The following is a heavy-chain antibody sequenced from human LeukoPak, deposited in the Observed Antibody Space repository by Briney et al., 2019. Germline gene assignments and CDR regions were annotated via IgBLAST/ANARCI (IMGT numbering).Heavy chain of an antibody. Sequence: SETLSLTCTVSGGSISSYYWSWIRQPAGKGLEWIGRVYTSGNTNYNPSLKSRVTMSVDTSKNQFSLKVTSVTAADTAVYYCARTLTPGNWFDPWGQGTLVTASS. CDR1: GGSISSYY. J-gene: IGHJ5*02. CDR2: VYTSGNT. CDR3: ARTLTPGNWFDP. D-gene: IGHD3-9*01. V-gene: IGHV4-4*07.